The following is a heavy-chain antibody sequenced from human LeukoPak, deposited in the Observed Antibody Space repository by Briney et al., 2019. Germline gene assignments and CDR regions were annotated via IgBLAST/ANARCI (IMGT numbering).Heavy chain of an antibody. Sequence: GASVKVPCTDSGYTFTSHGISWVRQAPGQGLEWMGWISAYNGDTKYAQKTQGRVTMTTDESTSTAYMELRSLRSDDTAVYYCAIDPSNTSGYYAYLDYWGQGSLVTVSS. CDR2: ISAYNGDT. V-gene: IGHV1-18*01. CDR1: GYTFTSHG. CDR3: AIDPSNTSGYYAYLDY. D-gene: IGHD3-3*01. J-gene: IGHJ4*02.